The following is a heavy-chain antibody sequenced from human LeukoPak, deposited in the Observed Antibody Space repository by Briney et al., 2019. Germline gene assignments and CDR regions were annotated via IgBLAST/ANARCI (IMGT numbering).Heavy chain of an antibody. CDR3: ARDAEPGSYYYDSSGYYSSDY. Sequence: SVRVSCKASGGAFSSYAISWVRQAPGQGREWMGGIIPMFGITNYAQKFQGRVTIIADESTSTAYMELSSLRSEDTAVYYCARDAEPGSYYYDSSGYYSSDYWGQGTLVTVSS. CDR1: GGAFSSYA. CDR2: IIPMFGIT. V-gene: IGHV1-69*13. D-gene: IGHD3-22*01. J-gene: IGHJ4*02.